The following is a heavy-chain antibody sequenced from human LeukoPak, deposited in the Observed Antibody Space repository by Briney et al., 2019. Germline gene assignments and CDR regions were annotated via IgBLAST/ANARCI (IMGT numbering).Heavy chain of an antibody. CDR1: GYTFTGYY. CDR3: VRDGAVAGSHNWFDS. V-gene: IGHV1-2*02. CDR2: INRNGGVT. D-gene: IGHD6-19*01. Sequence: ASVKVSCKASGYTFTGYYMHWVRQAPGQGLEWMGWINRNGGVTNYAQKFRGRVTITRDTSITTDYLELRWLTSDDTAVYYCVRDGAVAGSHNWFDSWGQGTWSPSPQ. J-gene: IGHJ5*01.